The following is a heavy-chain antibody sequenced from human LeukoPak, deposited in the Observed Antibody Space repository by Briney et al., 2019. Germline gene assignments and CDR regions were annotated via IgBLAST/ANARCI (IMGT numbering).Heavy chain of an antibody. CDR2: INPSGGST. Sequence: ASVKVSCKASGYTFTGYYMHWVRQAPGQGLEWMGIINPSGGSTSYAQKFQGRVTMTRDTSTSTVYMELSSLRSEDTAVYYCARGIQLWSPPSSYYYHGMDVWGQGTTVTVSS. V-gene: IGHV1-46*01. D-gene: IGHD5-18*01. CDR3: ARGIQLWSPPSSYYYHGMDV. CDR1: GYTFTGYY. J-gene: IGHJ6*02.